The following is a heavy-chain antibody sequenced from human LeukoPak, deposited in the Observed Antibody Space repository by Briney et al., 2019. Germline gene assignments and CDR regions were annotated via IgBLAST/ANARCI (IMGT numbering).Heavy chain of an antibody. CDR2: TSGSGSSI. J-gene: IGHJ1*01. V-gene: IGHV3-23*01. CDR3: ANARDGYRYFQH. D-gene: IGHD5-24*01. Sequence: GGSLRLTCAASGPIFSSHAMSWVPQAPGKVLDWVSATSGSGSSIYYADSVRGRFSISSDNSKNRLYLQMISLRAEDTAVYYCANARDGYRYFQHWGQGTLVTVSS. CDR1: GPIFSSHA.